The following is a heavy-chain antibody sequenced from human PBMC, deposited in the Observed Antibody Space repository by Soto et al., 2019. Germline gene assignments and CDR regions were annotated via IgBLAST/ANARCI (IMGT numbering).Heavy chain of an antibody. D-gene: IGHD6-19*01. Sequence: EASVKVSCKASGYTFTSYAMHWVRQAPGQRLEWMGWINAGNGNTKYSQKFQGRVTITRDTSASTAYMELSSLRSEDTAVYYCARGGIAVAGEAWFDPWGQGTLVTVSS. CDR1: GYTFTSYA. V-gene: IGHV1-3*01. CDR3: ARGGIAVAGEAWFDP. J-gene: IGHJ5*02. CDR2: INAGNGNT.